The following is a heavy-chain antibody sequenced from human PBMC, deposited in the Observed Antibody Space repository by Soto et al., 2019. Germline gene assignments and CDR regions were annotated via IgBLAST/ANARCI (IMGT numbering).Heavy chain of an antibody. CDR1: GGTFSSYT. Sequence: SVKVSCKASGGTFSSYTISWVRQAPGQGLEWMGRIIPILGIANYAQKFQGRVTITADKSTSTAYMELSSLRSEDTAVYYCARVGSSWFYDAFDIWGQGTMVTVSS. CDR2: IIPILGIA. D-gene: IGHD6-13*01. CDR3: ARVGSSWFYDAFDI. J-gene: IGHJ3*02. V-gene: IGHV1-69*02.